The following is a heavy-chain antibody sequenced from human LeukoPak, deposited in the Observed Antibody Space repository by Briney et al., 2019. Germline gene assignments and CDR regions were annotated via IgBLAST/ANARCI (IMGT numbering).Heavy chain of an antibody. J-gene: IGHJ4*02. CDR3: ARLGIVGATAAY. CDR2: MFPGDPDT. D-gene: IGHD1-26*01. CDR1: GYSFTSYW. Sequence: GESLKISCKASGYSFTSYWIGWVRQMPGKGLEWMGIMFPGDPDTRYSPSFQGQVTISADNSISTAYLQWSSLNASDTAMYYCARLGIVGATAAYWGQGTLVTVSS. V-gene: IGHV5-51*01.